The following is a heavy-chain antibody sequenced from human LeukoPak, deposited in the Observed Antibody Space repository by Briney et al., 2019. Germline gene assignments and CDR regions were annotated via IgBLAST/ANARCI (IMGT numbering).Heavy chain of an antibody. Sequence: ASVKVSCKASGYTFTSYYMHWVRQAPGQGLEWMGIINPSGGSTSYAQKFQGRVTMTRDTSTSTVCMELSSLRSEDTAVYYCARDRLRDHDSSGSGLDYWGQGTLVTVSS. J-gene: IGHJ4*02. D-gene: IGHD3-22*01. V-gene: IGHV1-46*01. CDR3: ARDRLRDHDSSGSGLDY. CDR2: INPSGGST. CDR1: GYTFTSYY.